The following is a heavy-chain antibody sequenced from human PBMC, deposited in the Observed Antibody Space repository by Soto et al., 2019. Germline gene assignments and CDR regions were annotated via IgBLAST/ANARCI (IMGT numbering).Heavy chain of an antibody. D-gene: IGHD6-13*01. V-gene: IGHV1-8*01. CDR3: ASGIAAAGTIYYYGMDV. J-gene: IGHJ6*02. Sequence: GASVKVSCKASGYTFTSYDINWVRQATGQGLEWMGWMNPNSGNTGYAQKFQGRVTMTRNTSTSTAYMELSSLRSEDTAVYYCASGIAAAGTIYYYGMDVWGQGTTVTVSS. CDR2: MNPNSGNT. CDR1: GYTFTSYD.